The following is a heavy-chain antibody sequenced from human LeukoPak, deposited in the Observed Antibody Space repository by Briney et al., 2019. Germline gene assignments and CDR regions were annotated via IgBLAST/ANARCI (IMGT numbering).Heavy chain of an antibody. CDR3: ARGATSFDF. CDR1: GGSISSYY. Sequence: SETLSLTCTVSGGSISSYYWSWIRQPPGKGLEWIGYVYYSGSTNYNPSLRSRVTISVDMPKNQFSLKLTSVTAADTAVYFCARGATSFDFWGQGTLVTVSS. CDR2: VYYSGST. J-gene: IGHJ4*02. V-gene: IGHV4-59*01.